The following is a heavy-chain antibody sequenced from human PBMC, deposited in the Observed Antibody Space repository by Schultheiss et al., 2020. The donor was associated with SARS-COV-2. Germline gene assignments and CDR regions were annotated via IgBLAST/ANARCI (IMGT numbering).Heavy chain of an antibody. J-gene: IGHJ6*02. CDR2: IIPIFGTA. CDR3: ARVMLGGRIHGMDV. V-gene: IGHV1-69*13. CDR1: GGTFSSYA. D-gene: IGHD3-10*02. Sequence: SVKVSCKASGGTFSSYAISWVRQAPGQGLEWMGGIIPIFGTANYAQKFQGRVTITADESTSTAYMELSSLRSEDTAVYYCARVMLGGRIHGMDVWGQGTTVTVSS.